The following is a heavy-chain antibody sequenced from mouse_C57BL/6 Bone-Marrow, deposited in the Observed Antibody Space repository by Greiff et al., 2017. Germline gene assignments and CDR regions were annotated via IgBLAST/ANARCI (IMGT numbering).Heavy chain of an antibody. Sequence: VQLQQSGTVLARPGASVKMSCKTSGYTFTSYWMHWVKQRPGQGLEWIGAIHPGHSDTSYNQKFKGKAKLTAVTSASTAYLELSSLTNEDSAVYYCTRVKFAVTTGVAKGFDYWGQGTTLTVSA. D-gene: IGHD1-1*01. CDR2: IHPGHSDT. J-gene: IGHJ2*01. CDR3: TRVKFAVTTGVAKGFDY. V-gene: IGHV1-5*01. CDR1: GYTFTSYW.